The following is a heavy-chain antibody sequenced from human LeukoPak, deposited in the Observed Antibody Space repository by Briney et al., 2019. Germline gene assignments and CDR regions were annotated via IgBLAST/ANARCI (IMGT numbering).Heavy chain of an antibody. Sequence: PSETLSLTCTVSGGSISNYYWSWIRQPPGKGLEWIGYISYSGNTNYNPSLKSRVTISLDTSKNQFSLKLSSVTAADTAVYYCASRKLGNDYWGQGTLVTVSS. CDR1: GGSISNYY. CDR3: ASRKLGNDY. J-gene: IGHJ4*02. V-gene: IGHV4-59*01. CDR2: ISYSGNT. D-gene: IGHD7-27*01.